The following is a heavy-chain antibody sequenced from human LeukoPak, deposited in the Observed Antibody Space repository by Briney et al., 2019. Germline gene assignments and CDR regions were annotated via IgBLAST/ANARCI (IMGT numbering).Heavy chain of an antibody. CDR1: GGSISSYY. V-gene: IGHV4-59*08. CDR2: IYYSGST. CDR3: ARHASGYSYGYISHFDY. J-gene: IGHJ4*02. D-gene: IGHD5-18*01. Sequence: PSETLSLTCTVSGGSISSYYWSWIRQPPGKGLEWIGYIYYSGSTNYNPSLKSRVTISVDTSKNQFSLKLSSVTAADTAVYYCARHASGYSYGYISHFDYWGQGTLVTVSS.